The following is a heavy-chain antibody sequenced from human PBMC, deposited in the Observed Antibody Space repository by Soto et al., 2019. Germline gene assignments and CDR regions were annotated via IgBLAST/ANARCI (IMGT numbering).Heavy chain of an antibody. D-gene: IGHD2-2*01. V-gene: IGHV4-59*01. CDR3: ARGSYCSRTTCYLSPFDY. CDR1: GGSISSYY. Sequence: TSETLPLTCAVSGGSISSYYWSLIRQPPGKGLEWIGYIYYSGSTTYNPSLKSRVTISVDTSKSQFSLKLNSVTAADTAVYYCARGSYCSRTTCYLSPFDYWGQGTLVTVSS. J-gene: IGHJ4*02. CDR2: IYYSGST.